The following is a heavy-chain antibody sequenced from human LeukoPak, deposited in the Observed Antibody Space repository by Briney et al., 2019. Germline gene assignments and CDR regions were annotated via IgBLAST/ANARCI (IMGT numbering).Heavy chain of an antibody. Sequence: SEPLSLTCTVSGGSISSYYWSWIRQPPGKGLEWIGYIYYSGSTNYNPSLKSRVTISVDTSENQFSLKLSSVTAADTAVYYCAREGDHGDYFDYWGQGTLVTVSS. J-gene: IGHJ4*02. CDR3: AREGDHGDYFDY. CDR2: IYYSGST. V-gene: IGHV4-59*01. CDR1: GGSISSYY. D-gene: IGHD4-17*01.